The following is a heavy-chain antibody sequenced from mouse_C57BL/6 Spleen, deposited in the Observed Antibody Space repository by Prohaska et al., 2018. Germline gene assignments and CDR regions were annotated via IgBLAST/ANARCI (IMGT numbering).Heavy chain of an antibody. J-gene: IGHJ1*03. CDR2: IYPGSGSI. Sequence: ITWVKQRPGQGLEWIGDIYPGSGSINYNEKFKSKATLTVDTSSSTAYMQLSSLTSEDSAVYYCARYRFDVWGTGTTVTVSS. V-gene: IGHV1-55*01. CDR3: ARYRFDV.